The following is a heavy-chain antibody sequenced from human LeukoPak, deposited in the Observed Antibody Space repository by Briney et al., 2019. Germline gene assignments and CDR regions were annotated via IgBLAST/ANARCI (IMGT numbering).Heavy chain of an antibody. Sequence: GGSLRLSCAASGFTFSSYAMHWVRQAPGKGLEWVAVISYDGSNKYYADSVKGRFTISRDNSKNTLYLQMNSLRAEDTAVYYCAKDEPPNPYYDSSGYYFDYWGQGTLVTVSS. V-gene: IGHV3-30-3*01. CDR1: GFTFSSYA. D-gene: IGHD3-22*01. J-gene: IGHJ4*02. CDR3: AKDEPPNPYYDSSGYYFDY. CDR2: ISYDGSNK.